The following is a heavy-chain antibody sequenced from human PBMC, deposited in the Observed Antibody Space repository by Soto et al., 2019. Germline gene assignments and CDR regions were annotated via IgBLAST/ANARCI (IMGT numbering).Heavy chain of an antibody. CDR1: GGAFSANY. CDR2: INHSGNT. CDR3: ATGGLFSS. D-gene: IGHD3-3*01. Sequence: QVQLQQWGAGVLKPSETLSLTCGISGGAFSANYWGWIRQAPGKGLEWIGEINHSGNTDYNPSLNSRVSIPADTSKNQFSLSLTSVTADDTAIYYCATGGLFSSWGQGTQVTVSS. J-gene: IGHJ4*02. V-gene: IGHV4-34*01.